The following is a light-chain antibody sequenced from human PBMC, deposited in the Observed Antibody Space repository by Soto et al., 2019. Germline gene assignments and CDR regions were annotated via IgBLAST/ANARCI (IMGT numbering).Light chain of an antibody. Sequence: EIVLTQWPGTLSLSPGERATLSCRASQSVSNNYLAWYQQKPGQAPRLLIYGASNRATGIPDRFSGSGSGTEFTLTISSLQSEDFAVYYCQQYINWPRTFGQGTKVDIK. CDR1: QSVSNN. CDR2: GAS. CDR3: QQYINWPRT. V-gene: IGKV3D-15*01. J-gene: IGKJ1*01.